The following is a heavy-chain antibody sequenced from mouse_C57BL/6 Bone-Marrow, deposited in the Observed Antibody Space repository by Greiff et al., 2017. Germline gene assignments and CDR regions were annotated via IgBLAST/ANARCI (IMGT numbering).Heavy chain of an antibody. CDR2: ISSGGSYT. Sequence: EVKVVESGGDLVKPGGSLKLSCAASGFTFSSYGMSWVRQTPDKRLEWVATISSGGSYTYYPDSVKGRFTISRDNAKNTLYLQMSSLKSEDKAMYYGARLGLAYWGQGTLVTVSA. J-gene: IGHJ3*01. CDR3: ARLGLAY. CDR1: GFTFSSYG. V-gene: IGHV5-6*01.